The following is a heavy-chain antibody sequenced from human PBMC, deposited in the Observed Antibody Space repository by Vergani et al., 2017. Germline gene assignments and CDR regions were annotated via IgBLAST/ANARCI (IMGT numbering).Heavy chain of an antibody. Sequence: EVQLVESGGGLVKPGGSLRLSCAASGFTFSSYSMNWVRQAPGKGLEWVSPISSSSSYIYYADSVKGRFTISRDNAKNSLYLQMNSLRAEDTAVYYCARARANWDVFDYWGQGTLVTVSS. CDR3: ARARANWDVFDY. V-gene: IGHV3-21*01. CDR2: ISSSSSYI. D-gene: IGHD7-27*01. CDR1: GFTFSSYS. J-gene: IGHJ4*02.